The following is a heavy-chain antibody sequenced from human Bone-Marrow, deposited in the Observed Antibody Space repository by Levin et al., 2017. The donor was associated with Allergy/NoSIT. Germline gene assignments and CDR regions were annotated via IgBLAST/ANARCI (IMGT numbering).Heavy chain of an antibody. Sequence: PGGSLRLSCAASGFTFSSFGIHWVRQAPGKGLEWVAVISYDGSEKYYADSVKGRFTISRDNSNNTLYLQMNSLRAEDTAVYHCAKVIAWKKYGDYSGGVDYWGQGTLVTVSS. D-gene: IGHD4-17*01. CDR1: GFTFSSFG. J-gene: IGHJ4*02. CDR2: ISYDGSEK. V-gene: IGHV3-30*18. CDR3: AKVIAWKKYGDYSGGVDY.